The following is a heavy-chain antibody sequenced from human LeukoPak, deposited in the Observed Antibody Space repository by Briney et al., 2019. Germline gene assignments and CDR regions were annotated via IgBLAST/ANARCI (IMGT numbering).Heavy chain of an antibody. Sequence: GASVKVSCQASRYTFTAYYMHWVRQAPGQGLEWMGWINPNSGGTNYAQKCQGRVTMTRDTSIRTAYIELTTLRSDDTALYCCARDRAGGIAAAGLGPGNWFDPWGQGTLVTVSS. V-gene: IGHV1-2*02. CDR3: ARDRAGGIAAAGLGPGNWFDP. J-gene: IGHJ5*02. CDR1: RYTFTAYY. CDR2: INPNSGGT. D-gene: IGHD6-13*01.